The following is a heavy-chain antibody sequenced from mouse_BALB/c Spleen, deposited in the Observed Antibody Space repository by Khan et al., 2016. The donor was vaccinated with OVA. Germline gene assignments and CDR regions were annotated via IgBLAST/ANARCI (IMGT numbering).Heavy chain of an antibody. Sequence: VQLQESGAELARPGASVKMSCKASGYTFTSYTIHWIKKRPGQGLEWIGYINPSNGYTNYNQKFKDKATLTTDKSSTTAYLQLSSLTSDDSAVYNCVRDGAYHRNDGWFAYWGKGLWSLSLQ. J-gene: IGHJ3*01. CDR1: GYTFTSYT. CDR3: VRDGAYHRNDGWFAY. V-gene: IGHV1-4*01. CDR2: INPSNGYT. D-gene: IGHD2-14*01.